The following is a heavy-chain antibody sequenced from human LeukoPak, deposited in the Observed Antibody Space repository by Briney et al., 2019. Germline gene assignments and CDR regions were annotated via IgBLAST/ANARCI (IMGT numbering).Heavy chain of an antibody. V-gene: IGHV4-34*01. J-gene: IGHJ3*01. CDR3: ARSRLVGTAVIVVARGAFDL. CDR2: INQSGAT. D-gene: IGHD3-22*01. Sequence: SETLSLTCAVYGGSFTSYFWSWIRQPPGKGLEWIGEINQSGATNYNPSLKSRVTISRDTPKNQFSLRLSSVTAADTAVYYCARSRLVGTAVIVVARGAFDLWGQGNVVTVSS. CDR1: GGSFTSYF.